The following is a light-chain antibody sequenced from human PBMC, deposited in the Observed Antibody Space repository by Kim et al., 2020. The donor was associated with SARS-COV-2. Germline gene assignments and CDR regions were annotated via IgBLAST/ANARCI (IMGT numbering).Light chain of an antibody. CDR3: HQYNAWPPRYT. CDR1: QSVNYN. Sequence: SPGESAPLPCRASQSVNYNLAWYQQKPGQAPRLLISGTFTRATGIPARFSGSGSGTEFTLTISSLQSEDFGVYYCHQYNAWPPRYTFGQGTKLEIK. V-gene: IGKV3-15*01. CDR2: GTF. J-gene: IGKJ2*01.